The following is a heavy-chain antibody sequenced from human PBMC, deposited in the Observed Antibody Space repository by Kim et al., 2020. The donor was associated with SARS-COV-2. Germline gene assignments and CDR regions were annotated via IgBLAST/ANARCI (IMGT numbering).Heavy chain of an antibody. V-gene: IGHV4-34*01. Sequence: SETLSLTCAVYGGSFSGYYWSWIRQPPGKGLEWIGEINHSGSTNYNPSLKSRVTISVDTSKNQFSLKLSSVTAADTAVYYCARGKQIAARLPRYGYPFAYWGQGTLVTVSS. CDR3: ARGKQIAARLPRYGYPFAY. J-gene: IGHJ4*02. CDR2: INHSGST. D-gene: IGHD5-18*01. CDR1: GGSFSGYY.